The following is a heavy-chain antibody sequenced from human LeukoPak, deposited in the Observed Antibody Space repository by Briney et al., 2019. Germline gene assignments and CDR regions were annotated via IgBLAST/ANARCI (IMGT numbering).Heavy chain of an antibody. Sequence: PGGSLRLSCAASGFTFRSYTMSWVRQAPGKGLEWVSAISGSGGSTYYADSVKGRFTISRDNSKNTLYLQMNSLRAEDTAVYYCAKVRSGDLDYWGQGTLVTVSS. CDR2: ISGSGGST. D-gene: IGHD3-16*01. V-gene: IGHV3-23*01. CDR1: GFTFRSYT. CDR3: AKVRSGDLDY. J-gene: IGHJ4*02.